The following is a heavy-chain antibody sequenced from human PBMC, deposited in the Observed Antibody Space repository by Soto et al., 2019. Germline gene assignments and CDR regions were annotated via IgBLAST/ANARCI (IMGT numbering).Heavy chain of an antibody. V-gene: IGHV4-61*01. Sequence: QVQLQESGPGLVKPSETLSLTCTVSGGSVSSGSYYWSWIRQPPGKGLEWIGYIYYSGSTNYNPSLQSRHTISVDTSKNQFSLKLSSVTAADTAVYYCAREDYIAVAGLVGWFDPWGQVTLVTVSS. J-gene: IGHJ5*02. D-gene: IGHD6-19*01. CDR3: AREDYIAVAGLVGWFDP. CDR1: GGSVSSGSYY. CDR2: IYYSGST.